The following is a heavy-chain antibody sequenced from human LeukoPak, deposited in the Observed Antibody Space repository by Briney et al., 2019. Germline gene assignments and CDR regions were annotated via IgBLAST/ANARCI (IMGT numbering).Heavy chain of an antibody. V-gene: IGHV4-59*08. CDR1: GGSINSHY. CDR2: IYYSGST. Sequence: SETLSLTCTASGGSINSHYWSWIRQPPGKGLEGIGDIYYSGSTKYNPSLKSRVTISVDTSKNHLSLKLSSVLAADTAIYYCVRRDNTGWNYFDYWGQGILVTVSS. J-gene: IGHJ4*02. CDR3: VRRDNTGWNYFDY. D-gene: IGHD6-19*01.